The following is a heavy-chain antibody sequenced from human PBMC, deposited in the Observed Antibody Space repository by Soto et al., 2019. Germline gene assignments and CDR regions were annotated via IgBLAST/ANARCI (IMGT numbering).Heavy chain of an antibody. CDR3: ARSGNWNNASDY. CDR1: GYTFSTSG. D-gene: IGHD1-20*01. Sequence: ASVKVSCKASGYTFSTSGITWVGQAPGQGLEWMGWISAHSGDTKFAQKLQGRITMTTDTSTSTAYMELRSLRSDDTAVYYCARSGNWNNASDYSGPGTLVTVSS. CDR2: ISAHSGDT. J-gene: IGHJ4*02. V-gene: IGHV1-18*01.